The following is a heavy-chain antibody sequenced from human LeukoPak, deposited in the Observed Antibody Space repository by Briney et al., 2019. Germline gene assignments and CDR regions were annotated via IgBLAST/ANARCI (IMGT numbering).Heavy chain of an antibody. CDR2: IYTGGST. CDR1: GFTVSTTY. CDR3: AKDSYSRGFDY. V-gene: IGHV3-53*01. Sequence: GGSLRLSCAASGFTVSTTYMSWVRQAPGKGLEWVSIIYTGGSTYYAHSVKGRFTISRDNSKNTVYLQMNSLRAEDTAVYFCAKDSYSRGFDYWGQGTLVTVSS. J-gene: IGHJ4*02. D-gene: IGHD6-13*01.